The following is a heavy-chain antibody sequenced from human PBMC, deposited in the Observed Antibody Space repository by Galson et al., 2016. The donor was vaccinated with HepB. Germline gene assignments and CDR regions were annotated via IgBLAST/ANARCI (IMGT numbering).Heavy chain of an antibody. D-gene: IGHD1-26*01. Sequence: SLRLSCAASGFTFSNYGMTWVRQAPGKGPEVVSSISRSGDSTDYADSVKGRLTISRDNSKNTLSLQMNSLTADDTAIYYCVQGSTAPAVWGKGTTVTVSS. CDR3: VQGSTAPAV. V-gene: IGHV3-23*01. J-gene: IGHJ6*03. CDR1: GFTFSNYG. CDR2: ISRSGDST.